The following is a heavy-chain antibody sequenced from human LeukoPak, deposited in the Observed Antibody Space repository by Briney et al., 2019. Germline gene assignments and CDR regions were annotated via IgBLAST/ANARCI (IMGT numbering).Heavy chain of an antibody. CDR1: GGSISSYY. V-gene: IGHV4-59*01. CDR2: IYYSGST. CDR3: ATGKGDSSSWTLDY. J-gene: IGHJ4*02. Sequence: SETLSLTCTVSGGSISSYYWSWIRQPPGKGLEWIGYIYYSGSTNYNPSLKSRVTISVDTSKNQFSLKVNSVTAADTAVYYCATGKGDSSSWTLDYWGQGTLVTVSS. D-gene: IGHD6-13*01.